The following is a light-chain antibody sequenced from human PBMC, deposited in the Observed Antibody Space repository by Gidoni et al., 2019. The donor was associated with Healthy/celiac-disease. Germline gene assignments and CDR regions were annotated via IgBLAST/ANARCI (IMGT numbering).Light chain of an antibody. Sequence: DIQMTQSPSTLSASVGDRVTNTCRASQSISSCLAWYQQKPGKAPKLLNYKASSLESGVPSRFSGSGSGTELTLTISSLQPDDFATYYCQQYNSYSGAWTFGQGTKVEIK. V-gene: IGKV1-5*03. CDR3: QQYNSYSGAWT. J-gene: IGKJ1*01. CDR2: KAS. CDR1: QSISSC.